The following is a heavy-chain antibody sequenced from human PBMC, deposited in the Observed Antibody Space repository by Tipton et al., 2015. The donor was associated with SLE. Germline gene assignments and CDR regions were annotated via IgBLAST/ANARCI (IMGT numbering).Heavy chain of an antibody. CDR1: GGSISSYY. CDR2: FYSSGST. CDR3: ARVVVNGGRDFDY. D-gene: IGHD2-8*01. Sequence: TLSLTCAVSGGSISSYYWSWVRQPPGKGLEWIGRFYSSGSTNYKSSLQSRVTISLDTSNNQFSLRLHSVTVADTAVYYCARVVVNGGRDFDYWGQGTLVTVS. J-gene: IGHJ4*02. V-gene: IGHV4-4*09.